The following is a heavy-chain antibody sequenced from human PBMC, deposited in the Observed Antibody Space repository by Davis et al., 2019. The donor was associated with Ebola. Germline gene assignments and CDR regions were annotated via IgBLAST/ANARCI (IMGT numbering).Heavy chain of an antibody. CDR1: GFTFSSYW. CDR2: INSDGSST. CDR3: ARDREDRYGDSVGMDY. D-gene: IGHD4-17*01. J-gene: IGHJ6*02. Sequence: GESLKISCAASGFTFSSYWMHWVRQAPGKGLVWVSRINSDGSSTSYADSVKGRFTISRDNAKNTLYLQMNSLRAEDTAVYYCARDREDRYGDSVGMDYWGQGTTVTVSS. V-gene: IGHV3-74*01.